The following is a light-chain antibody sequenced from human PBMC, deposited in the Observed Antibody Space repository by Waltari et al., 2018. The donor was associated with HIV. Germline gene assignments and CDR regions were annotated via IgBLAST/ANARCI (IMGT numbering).Light chain of an antibody. CDR1: SSKFGNDF. Sequence: QSVLTQPLSVSAAPGQKVTISCSGSSSKFGNDFVSWYQHLPGAAPKLLIYDNDKRPSGISDRFSGSKSGTLATLGITGLQTGDEADYYCGTWDTSLGAGVFGGGTKLTVL. CDR3: GTWDTSLGAGV. CDR2: DND. J-gene: IGLJ3*02. V-gene: IGLV1-51*01.